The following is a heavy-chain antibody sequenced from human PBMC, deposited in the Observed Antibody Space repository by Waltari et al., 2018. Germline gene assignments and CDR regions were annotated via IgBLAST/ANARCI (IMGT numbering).Heavy chain of an antibody. J-gene: IGHJ4*02. D-gene: IGHD2-15*01. CDR1: GDSVGRRDV. CDR2: VYRSGRT. CDR3: ARDRGRGLYLDS. V-gene: IGHV4-4*02. Sequence: QLQLKQSGPGLVKPSEALSLTCAVPGDSVGRRDVWSWVRQSPGKGLEWIGQVYRSGRTNYNPSLASRVTMSIDTSNNQFSLKVTSATAADTAIYYCARDRGRGLYLDSWGQGILVTVSP.